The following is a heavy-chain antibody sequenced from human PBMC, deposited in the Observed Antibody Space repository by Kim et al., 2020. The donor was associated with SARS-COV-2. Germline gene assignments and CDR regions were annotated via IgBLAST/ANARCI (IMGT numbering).Heavy chain of an antibody. CDR3: ASPYGGNSGLFDY. V-gene: IGHV4-39*01. Sequence: SETLSLTCTVSGGSISSSSYYWGWIRQPPGKGLEWIGCIYYSGSTYYNPSLKSRVTISVDTSKNQFSLKLSSVTAADTAVYYCASPYGGNSGLFDYWGQGTLVTVSS. CDR1: GGSISSSSYY. CDR2: IYYSGST. D-gene: IGHD4-17*01. J-gene: IGHJ4*02.